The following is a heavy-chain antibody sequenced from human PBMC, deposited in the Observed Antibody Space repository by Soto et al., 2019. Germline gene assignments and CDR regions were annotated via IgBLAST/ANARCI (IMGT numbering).Heavy chain of an antibody. J-gene: IGHJ4*02. CDR3: AHRAYYYGSGSYYTH. V-gene: IGHV2-5*02. Sequence: SGPTLVNPTQTLTLTCTFSGFSLSTREVGVGWIRQPPGKALEWLALIYWDDDKRYRPSLKSRLTIVRDTSKNLVILIMTNMDPEDTATYYCAHRAYYYGSGSYYTHWGQGILVTVSS. CDR1: GFSLSTREVG. D-gene: IGHD3-10*01. CDR2: IYWDDDK.